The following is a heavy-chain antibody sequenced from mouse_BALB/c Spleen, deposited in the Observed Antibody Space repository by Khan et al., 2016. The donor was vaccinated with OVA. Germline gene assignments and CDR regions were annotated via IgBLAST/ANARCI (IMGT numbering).Heavy chain of an antibody. J-gene: IGHJ2*01. CDR1: GFTFSSYG. Sequence: EVQRVESGGDLVQPGGSRKLSCAASGFTFSSYGMHWVRQAPEKGLEWVAYISGDSNTIYYADTVKGRFTISRDKPRNTLFLQMTSLMSEDTAMYYCATSYFYGDYFDYWGRGTTLTVSS. V-gene: IGHV5-17*02. CDR2: ISGDSNTI. CDR3: ATSYFYGDYFDY. D-gene: IGHD1-1*01.